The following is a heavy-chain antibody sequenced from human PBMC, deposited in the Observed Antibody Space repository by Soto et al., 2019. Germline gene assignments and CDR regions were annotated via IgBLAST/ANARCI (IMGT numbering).Heavy chain of an antibody. CDR2: IYWDDDK. CDR1: GFSLSTSGVG. V-gene: IGHV2-5*02. D-gene: IGHD3-10*01. Sequence: QITLKESGPTLVKPTQTLTLTCTFSGFSLSTSGVGVGWIRQPPGKALEWLALIYWDDDKRYSPSLKSQLTINKDTAKNQVVLTMTNMDPVDTATYYCAHSRVSGSYFSWGQGTLVTVSS. CDR3: AHSRVSGSYFS. J-gene: IGHJ4*02.